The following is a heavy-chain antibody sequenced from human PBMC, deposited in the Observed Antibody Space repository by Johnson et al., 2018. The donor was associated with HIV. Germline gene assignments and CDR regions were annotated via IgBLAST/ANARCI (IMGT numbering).Heavy chain of an antibody. CDR3: ARESGHFGVSAFDM. J-gene: IGHJ3*02. CDR2: IKQDGGET. V-gene: IGHV3-7*03. D-gene: IGHD3-10*01. Sequence: EVQLVESGGGLVQPGGSLRLSCAASGFTVSSNYMSWVRQAPGKGLEWVANIKQDGGETYYVDSVKGRFTISRDNANNLLYLQLSSLRVEDTAVYYCARESGHFGVSAFDMWGQGTMVTVSS. CDR1: GFTVSSNY.